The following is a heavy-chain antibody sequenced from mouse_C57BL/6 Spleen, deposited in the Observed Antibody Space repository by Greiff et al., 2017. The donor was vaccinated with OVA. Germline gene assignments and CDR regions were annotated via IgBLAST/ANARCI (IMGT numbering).Heavy chain of an antibody. CDR3: ARGPFITTVVAPYFDY. V-gene: IGHV1-55*01. Sequence: QVQLQQPGAELVKPGASVKMSCKASGYTFTSYWITWVKQRPGQGLEWIGDIYPGSGSTNYNEKFKSKATLTVDTSSSTAYMPLSSLTSEDSAVYYCARGPFITTVVAPYFDYWGQGTTLTVSS. J-gene: IGHJ2*01. CDR1: GYTFTSYW. CDR2: IYPGSGST. D-gene: IGHD1-1*01.